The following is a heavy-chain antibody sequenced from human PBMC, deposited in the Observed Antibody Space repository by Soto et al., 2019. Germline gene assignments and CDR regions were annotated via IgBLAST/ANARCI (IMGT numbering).Heavy chain of an antibody. D-gene: IGHD2-15*01. J-gene: IGHJ4*02. CDR2: ISYDGSNK. Sequence: PVGSLRLSCAASGFTFSSYGMHWVRQAPGKGLEWVAVISYDGSNKYYADSVKGRFTISRDNSKNTLYLQMNSLRAEDTAVYYCAKDDCSGGSCYGFFDYWGLGTLVTVS. CDR3: AKDDCSGGSCYGFFDY. CDR1: GFTFSSYG. V-gene: IGHV3-30*18.